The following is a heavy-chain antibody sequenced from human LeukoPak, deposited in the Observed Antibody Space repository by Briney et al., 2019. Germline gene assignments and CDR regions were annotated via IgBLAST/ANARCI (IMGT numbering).Heavy chain of an antibody. CDR3: ARDIDTSSYYFPNY. V-gene: IGHV4-4*07. D-gene: IGHD3-22*01. J-gene: IGHJ4*02. CDR2: IYTSGST. Sequence: SETLSLTCTVSGGSISSYYWSWIRQPAGKGLEWIGRIYTSGSTNYNPSLKSRVTISVDKSKNQFSLKLSSVTAADTAVYYCARDIDTSSYYFPNYWGQGTRVTFSS. CDR1: GGSISSYY.